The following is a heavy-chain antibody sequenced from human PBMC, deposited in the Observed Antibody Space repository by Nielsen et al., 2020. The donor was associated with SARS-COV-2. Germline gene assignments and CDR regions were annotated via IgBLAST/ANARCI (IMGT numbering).Heavy chain of an antibody. CDR1: GFTFNIYA. CDR3: AKDGDGVWFGELQYNWFDP. J-gene: IGHJ5*02. V-gene: IGHV3-23*01. D-gene: IGHD3-10*01. CDR2: VSSSGGST. Sequence: GESLKISCAASGFTFNIYAMAWVRRAPGRGLQWVTGVSSSGGSTYYTDSVKGRFSISRDNSKNTLFLLMHSLRAEDTAVYYCAKDGDGVWFGELQYNWFDPWGQGTLVTVSS.